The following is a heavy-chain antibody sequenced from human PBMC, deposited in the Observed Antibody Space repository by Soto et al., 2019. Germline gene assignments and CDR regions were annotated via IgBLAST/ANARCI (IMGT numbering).Heavy chain of an antibody. Sequence: ESGPTLVNPPETLTLPWTVSWFPVRNARMGVKGIRQAPGEALEWLAHIFSNDEKSYSTSLKSRLTISKDTSKSQVVLTMTNMDPVDTATYYCARIGSSSWYTDFDYCGQGTLVTVSS. CDR2: IFSNDEK. CDR3: ARIGSSSWYTDFDY. CDR1: WFPVRNARMG. D-gene: IGHD6-13*01. J-gene: IGHJ4*02. V-gene: IGHV2-26*01.